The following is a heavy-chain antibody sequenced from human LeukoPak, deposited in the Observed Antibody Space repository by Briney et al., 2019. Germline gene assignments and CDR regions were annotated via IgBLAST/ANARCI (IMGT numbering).Heavy chain of an antibody. CDR1: GFTFSSYS. J-gene: IGHJ4*02. CDR3: ARRQGYFDY. V-gene: IGHV3-48*01. Sequence: PGGSLRLSCAASGFTFSSYSMNWVRQAPGKGLEWVSYISSSSSTIYYADSVKGRFTISRDNAKNSLYLQMNSLRAEDTAVYYCARRQGYFDYWGQGTLVTVSS. CDR2: ISSSSSTI.